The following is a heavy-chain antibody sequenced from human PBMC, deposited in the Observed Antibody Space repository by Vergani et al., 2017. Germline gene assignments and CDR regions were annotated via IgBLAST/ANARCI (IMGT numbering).Heavy chain of an antibody. CDR3: ARDGWNIVYSSSVTDY. V-gene: IGHV3-21*01. Sequence: EVPLVESGGGLVKPGGSLRLFCAASGFTLSSYSMHWVRQAPGKGLEWVSSISSSSSYIYYADSVKGRFTISRDNAKNSLYLQMNSLRAEDTAVYYCARDGWNIVYSSSVTDYWGQGTLVTVSS. J-gene: IGHJ4*02. CDR1: GFTLSSYS. CDR2: ISSSSSYI. D-gene: IGHD6-13*01.